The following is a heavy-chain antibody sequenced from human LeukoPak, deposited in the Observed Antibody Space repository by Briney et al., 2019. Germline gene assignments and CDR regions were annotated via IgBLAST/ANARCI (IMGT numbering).Heavy chain of an antibody. CDR2: ISSSSSTI. J-gene: IGHJ4*02. Sequence: GGSLRPSCAASGLTFSSYSMNWAGKAPGKGLEWVSYISSSSSTIYYADSVKGRFTISRDNAKNSLYLQMNSLRAEDTAVYYCASEPLDYWGQGTLVTVSS. CDR3: ASEPLDY. V-gene: IGHV3-48*04. CDR1: GLTFSSYS.